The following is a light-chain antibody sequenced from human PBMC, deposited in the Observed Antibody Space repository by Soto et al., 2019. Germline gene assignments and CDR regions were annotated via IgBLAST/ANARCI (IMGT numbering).Light chain of an antibody. V-gene: IGKV1-27*01. J-gene: IGKJ4*01. CDR2: AAS. CDR1: QDINNY. Sequence: DIQMTQSPSSLSASVGDRVTITCRASQDINNYLAWYQQKPGKVPKPLIYAASTLQSGVPSRFSGSGSGTDFTLTISSLQPEDVATYYCQKYNSAPLTFGGGTKVDIK. CDR3: QKYNSAPLT.